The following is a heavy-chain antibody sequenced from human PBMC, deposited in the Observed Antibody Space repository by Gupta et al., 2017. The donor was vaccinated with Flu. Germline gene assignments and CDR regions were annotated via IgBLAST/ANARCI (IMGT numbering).Heavy chain of an antibody. Sequence: QVQLQESGPGLVQPSETLSLPCSVSADSMNFYYWSWIRQPPGKGLEWVGYIYYSGHTNYNPPLKSRVTISVDTSKNQFSLRLNSVTAADTAVYYCGREGIVATAAIDYGGQGTLVTVSS. CDR2: IYYSGHT. CDR3: GREGIVATAAIDY. D-gene: IGHD5-12*01. J-gene: IGHJ4*02. CDR1: ADSMNFYY. V-gene: IGHV4-59*01.